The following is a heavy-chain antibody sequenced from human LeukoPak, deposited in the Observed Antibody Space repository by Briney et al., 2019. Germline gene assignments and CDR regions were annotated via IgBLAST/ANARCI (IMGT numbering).Heavy chain of an antibody. CDR2: IIPIFGTA. J-gene: IGHJ3*02. CDR3: ARGTVAPGAFDI. CDR1: GGTFSSYA. V-gene: IGHV1-69*05. D-gene: IGHD6-19*01. Sequence: ASVKVSCKASGGTFSSYAISWVRQAPGQGLEWKGRIIPIFGTANYAQKFQGRVTITTDESTSTAYMELSSLRSEDTAVYYCARGTVAPGAFDIWGQGTMVTVSS.